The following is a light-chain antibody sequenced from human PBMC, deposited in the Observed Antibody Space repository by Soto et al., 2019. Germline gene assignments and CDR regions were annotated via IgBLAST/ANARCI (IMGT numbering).Light chain of an antibody. CDR1: SSDVGDYNY. CDR3: SSYTTSSTSVV. V-gene: IGLV2-14*01. CDR2: DIS. Sequence: QSALTQPASVSGSPGQSITISCTGTSSDVGDYNYVSWYQQHPGKAPKLMIYDISNRPSGVSNRFPGSKSGNTASLPISGLQAEDEADYYCSSYTTSSTSVVFGGGTKVTVL. J-gene: IGLJ2*01.